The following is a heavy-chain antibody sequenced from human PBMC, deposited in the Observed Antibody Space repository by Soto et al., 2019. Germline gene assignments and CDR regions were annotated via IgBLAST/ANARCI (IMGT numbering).Heavy chain of an antibody. D-gene: IGHD4-17*01. V-gene: IGHV4-4*07. CDR3: ARSPAYGDYANLDT. CDR1: LHSVTKYY. J-gene: IGHJ5*02. CDR2: IHSTRSP. Sequence: PSNTLSLTFTVSLHSVTKYYLNWIRQPAGKGLEWIGRIHSTRSPNYNPSLKSRVTMSVDTSKNQFSLKLNLTSVTAADTAVYYCARSPAYGDYANLDTWGQGTLVTVSS.